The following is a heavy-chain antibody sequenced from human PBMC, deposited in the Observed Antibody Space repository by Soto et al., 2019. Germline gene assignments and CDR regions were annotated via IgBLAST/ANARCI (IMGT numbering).Heavy chain of an antibody. J-gene: IGHJ3*01. Sequence: EVQLVEFGGGSVQPGESLRLSCAASGFDFSNYDMIWVRQVAGKGLEWVSIIGTAGDTYYPASLKGRFTIFREDAKNSLFHQMNTLRTGDTAVYFWAIQNTPLEAFVVWGQGTMVTVSS. D-gene: IGHD1-1*01. V-gene: IGHV3-13*01. CDR1: GFDFSNYD. CDR2: IGTAGDT. CDR3: AIQNTPLEAFVV.